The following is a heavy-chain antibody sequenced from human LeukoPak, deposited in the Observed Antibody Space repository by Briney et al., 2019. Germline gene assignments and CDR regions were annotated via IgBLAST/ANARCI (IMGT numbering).Heavy chain of an antibody. CDR2: IIAIVGTA. J-gene: IGHJ4*02. CDR3: ARGVTYYDSSGTLGY. D-gene: IGHD3-22*01. Sequence: SVKVSCKASRGTFSSYAISWGRQAPGQRLERMGGIIAIVGTANYAKKFQGRVTMTTDESTSTAYMELSSLRSEDTAVYYCARGVTYYDSSGTLGYWGQGTLVTVSS. CDR1: RGTFSSYA. V-gene: IGHV1-69*05.